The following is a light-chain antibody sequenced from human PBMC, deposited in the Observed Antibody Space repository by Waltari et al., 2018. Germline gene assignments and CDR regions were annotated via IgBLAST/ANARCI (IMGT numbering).Light chain of an antibody. J-gene: IGLJ2*01. CDR1: RANIGGRY. V-gene: IGLV1-47*01. CDR3: ATWDDTIGGPV. CDR2: RNN. Sequence: QSVLTQPPSESGTLGQRVIISCSGSRANIGGRYVYWYQHLPGAAPKLLINRNNQRPSGVPDRFSGSKSGTSASLAISGLRSEDEGDYFCATWDDTIGGPVFGGGTKLTVL.